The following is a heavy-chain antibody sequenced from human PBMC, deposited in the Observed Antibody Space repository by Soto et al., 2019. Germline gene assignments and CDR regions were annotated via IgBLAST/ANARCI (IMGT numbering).Heavy chain of an antibody. V-gene: IGHV4-59*08. Sequence: QVQLQESGPGLVKPSETLSLTCTVSGGSISSYYWSWIRQPPGKGLEWIGHIYYSGSTKYNPSLKSRGTISVDTSKNQISLKVSSVTAADTAVYYCARRPPVVAAIADAFDIWGQGTMVTVSS. J-gene: IGHJ3*02. CDR2: IYYSGST. D-gene: IGHD2-15*01. CDR1: GGSISSYY. CDR3: ARRPPVVAAIADAFDI.